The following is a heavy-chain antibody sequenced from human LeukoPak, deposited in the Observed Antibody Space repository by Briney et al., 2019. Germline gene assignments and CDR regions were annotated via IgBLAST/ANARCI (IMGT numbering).Heavy chain of an antibody. CDR3: ARDPGCGGDCPNFDY. V-gene: IGHV4-61*02. CDR2: IYTSGST. J-gene: IGHJ4*02. D-gene: IGHD2-21*01. Sequence: PSQTLSLTCPVSGGSISSGSDYWSWIRQPAGKGLEWIGRIYTSGSTNYNPSLKSRVTISVDTSKDQFSLKLSSVTAADTAVYYCARDPGCGGDCPNFDYWGQGTLVTVSS. CDR1: GGSISSGSDY.